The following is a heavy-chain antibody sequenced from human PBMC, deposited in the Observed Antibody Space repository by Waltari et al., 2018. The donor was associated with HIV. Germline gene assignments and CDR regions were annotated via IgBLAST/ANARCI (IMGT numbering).Heavy chain of an antibody. J-gene: IGHJ4*02. Sequence: EVQLVGSGGGLVQPGGSLRLSCAASGFTFSRYEMNWVRQAPGKGLEWVSYISSSGSFIYYADSVKGRFTISRDNAKNSLYLQMNSLRAEDTAVYYCARLPVAGTGGFDYWGQGTLVTVSS. D-gene: IGHD6-19*01. CDR1: GFTFSRYE. CDR3: ARLPVAGTGGFDY. V-gene: IGHV3-48*03. CDR2: ISSSGSFI.